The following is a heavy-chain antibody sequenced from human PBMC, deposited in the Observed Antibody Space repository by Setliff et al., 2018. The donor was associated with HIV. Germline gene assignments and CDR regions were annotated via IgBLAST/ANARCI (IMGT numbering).Heavy chain of an antibody. Sequence: SETLSLTCTVSGGSIRSGNHYWSWIRQPAGKGLEWIGRIYTSGSTNYNPSLKSRVTMSLDTSKNQFSLKLSSVTAADTAVYYCGRAPPSSDWASFDYWGQGTLVTVSS. CDR2: IYTSGST. J-gene: IGHJ4*02. CDR3: GRAPPSSDWASFDY. D-gene: IGHD3-9*01. V-gene: IGHV4-61*02. CDR1: GGSIRSGNHY.